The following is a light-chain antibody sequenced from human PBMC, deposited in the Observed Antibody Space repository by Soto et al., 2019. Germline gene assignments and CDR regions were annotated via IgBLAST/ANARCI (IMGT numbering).Light chain of an antibody. CDR1: ESVSSNY. J-gene: IGKJ2*01. V-gene: IGKV3-20*01. CDR2: GAS. CDR3: QQYGSPPHT. Sequence: EIVLTQSPGTLSLSPGERATLSCRASESVSSNYLAWFQQKPGQTPRLLIFGASSRATGFPDRFSGSGSGTDFTLTISRLEPDDFAVYYCQQYGSPPHTFGQGTKLEIK.